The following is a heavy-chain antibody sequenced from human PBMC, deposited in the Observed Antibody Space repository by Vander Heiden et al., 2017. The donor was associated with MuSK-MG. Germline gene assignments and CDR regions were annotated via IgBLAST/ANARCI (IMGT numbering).Heavy chain of an antibody. CDR3: ARDPGPGDS. V-gene: IGHV3-21*06. CDR1: GFTFSTST. J-gene: IGHJ4*02. CDR2: ITSRSSI. Sequence: GGSLRLSCAASGFTFSTSTMNWVRQAPGKGLEWVSSITSRSSIYYADSVKGRFTISRDNAKSSLYLQMNSLRVEDTAVYYCARDPGPGDSWGQGPLVTVSS.